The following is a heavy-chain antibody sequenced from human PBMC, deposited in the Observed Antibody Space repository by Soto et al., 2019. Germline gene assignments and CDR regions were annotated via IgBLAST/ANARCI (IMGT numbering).Heavy chain of an antibody. CDR3: ARDIILDLTAFARAFDI. D-gene: IGHD3-10*01. CDR2: IIPILGIA. CDR1: GGTFSSYT. J-gene: IGHJ3*02. V-gene: IGHV1-69*04. Sequence: SVKVSCKASGGTFSSYTISWVRQAPGQGLEWMGRIIPILGIANYAQKFQGRVTITADKSTSTAYMELSSLRSEDTAVYYCARDIILDLTAFARAFDIWGQGTMVTVSS.